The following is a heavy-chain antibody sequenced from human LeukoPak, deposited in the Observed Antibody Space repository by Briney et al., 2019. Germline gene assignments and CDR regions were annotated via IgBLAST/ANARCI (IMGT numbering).Heavy chain of an antibody. CDR2: IKQDGSEK. Sequence: PGGSLRLSCAAAGFTFSRHCMNRARQAPGKGLEWVANIKQDGSEKYYVDSVKGRFTISRDNAKNSLYLQMNSLRAEDTAVYYCARRGILGYYYYYMDVWGKGTTVTVSS. V-gene: IGHV3-7*01. D-gene: IGHD2-8*02. J-gene: IGHJ6*03. CDR3: ARRGILGYYYYYMDV. CDR1: GFTFSRHC.